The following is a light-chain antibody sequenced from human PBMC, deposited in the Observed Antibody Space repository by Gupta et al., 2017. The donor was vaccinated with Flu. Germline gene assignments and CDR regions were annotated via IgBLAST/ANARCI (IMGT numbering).Light chain of an antibody. V-gene: IGKV1-39*01. CDR1: QSISSY. CDR3: QQSYSTHT. Sequence: PSSLSASVGDRVTITCRESQSISSYLNWYQQKPGKAPKLLIYAASRLQSGVPSRFSGSGSGTDFTLTISRLQPEDFATYYCQQSYSTHTFGQGTKLEIK. J-gene: IGKJ2*01. CDR2: AAS.